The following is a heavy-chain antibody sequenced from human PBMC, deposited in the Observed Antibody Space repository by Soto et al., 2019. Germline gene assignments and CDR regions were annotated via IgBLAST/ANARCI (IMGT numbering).Heavy chain of an antibody. J-gene: IGHJ4*02. CDR3: ARAISLIMAAPAY. CDR1: GYTNSNDV. D-gene: IGHD2-8*01. CDR2: VSPYNGNA. Sequence: APLKVSRKTSGYTNSNDVISCVSQAPGQGLGWMGWVSPYNGNANYTEKFQGRVSMTTDTSTTTAYMELTSLTSDDTAIYYCARAISLIMAAPAYRGQGTLVTVSS. V-gene: IGHV1-18*04.